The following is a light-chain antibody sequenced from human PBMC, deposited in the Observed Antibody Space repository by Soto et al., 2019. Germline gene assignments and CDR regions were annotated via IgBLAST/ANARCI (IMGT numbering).Light chain of an antibody. J-gene: IGKJ1*01. V-gene: IGKV3-20*01. CDR1: QSVSSNF. CDR2: NAS. Sequence: ENVLTQSPDTLSLSPGERATLSCRASQSVSSNFLAWYQQKPGQAPRLLIYNASSRATGIPDRFSGSGSKTDFALTISRLEPEDFAVYYCQQCGSSPWTFGRGTKVDIK. CDR3: QQCGSSPWT.